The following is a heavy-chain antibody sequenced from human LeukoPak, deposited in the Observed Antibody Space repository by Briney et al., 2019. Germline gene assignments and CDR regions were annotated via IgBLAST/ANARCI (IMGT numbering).Heavy chain of an antibody. CDR1: GFTFTSHS. D-gene: IGHD6-25*01. V-gene: IGHV3-21*01. CDR3: ARESSESFDI. J-gene: IGHJ3*02. Sequence: PGGSLRLSCAASGFTFTSHSMNWVRQAPGKGLEWVSSIGSRSTSTYYADSVKGRFTISRDNAKNSLYLQMNSLRAEDTAVYYCARESSESFDIWGQGTVVTVSS. CDR2: IGSRSTST.